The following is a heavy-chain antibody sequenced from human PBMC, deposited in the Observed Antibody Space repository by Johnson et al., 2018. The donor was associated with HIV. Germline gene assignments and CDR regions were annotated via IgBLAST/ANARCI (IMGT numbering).Heavy chain of an antibody. CDR2: IRGSGGDK. CDR1: GFTVSRNY. Sequence: QVHLVESGGGLVQPGGSLRLSCVASGFTVSRNYMSWVRQAPGKGLEWVAFIRGSGGDKYYADSVKGRFTISRDNSKNSLYLQMNSLRAEDTAVYYCARTNRGRDDAFDIWGQGTMGTVSS. J-gene: IGHJ3*02. V-gene: IGHV3-33*08. CDR3: ARTNRGRDDAFDI. D-gene: IGHD2/OR15-2a*01.